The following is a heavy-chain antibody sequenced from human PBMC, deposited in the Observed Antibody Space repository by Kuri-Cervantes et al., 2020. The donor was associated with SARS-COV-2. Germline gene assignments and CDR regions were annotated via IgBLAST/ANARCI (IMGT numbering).Heavy chain of an antibody. CDR1: GYSISSGYY. CDR3: ARENYDFWSGDDRTPNFDY. Sequence: GSLRLSCAVSGYSISSGYYWGWIRQPPGKGLEWIGSIYHSGSTYYNPSLKSRVTISVDTSKNQFSLKLNSVTAADTAVYYCARENYDFWSGDDRTPNFDYWGQGTLVTVSS. CDR2: IYHSGST. D-gene: IGHD3-3*01. V-gene: IGHV4-38-2*02. J-gene: IGHJ4*02.